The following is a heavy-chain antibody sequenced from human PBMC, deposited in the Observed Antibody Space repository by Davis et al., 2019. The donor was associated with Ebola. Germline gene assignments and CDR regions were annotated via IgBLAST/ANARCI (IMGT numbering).Heavy chain of an antibody. CDR2: INHSGST. CDR3: ARAGVYRPYYFDY. V-gene: IGHV4-34*01. J-gene: IGHJ4*02. Sequence: SQTLSLTCAVYGGSFNGYYWSWIRQPPGKGLEWIGEINHSGSTNYNPSLKSRVTISVDTSKNQFSLELSSVTAADTAVYYCARAGVYRPYYFDYWGQGTLVTVSS. CDR1: GGSFNGYY. D-gene: IGHD3-10*01.